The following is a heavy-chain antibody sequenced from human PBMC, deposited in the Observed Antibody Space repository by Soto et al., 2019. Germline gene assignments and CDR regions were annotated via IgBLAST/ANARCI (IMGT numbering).Heavy chain of an antibody. CDR1: GGSISSGGYS. V-gene: IGHV4-30-2*01. CDR2: IYHSGST. J-gene: IGHJ4*02. CDR3: ARGQQLVRNY. D-gene: IGHD6-13*01. Sequence: SETLSLTCAVSGGSISSGGYSWSWIRQPPGKGLEWIGYIYHSGSTYYNPSLKSRVTISVDRSKNQFSLKLSSVTAADTAVYYCARGQQLVRNYWGQGTLVTVSS.